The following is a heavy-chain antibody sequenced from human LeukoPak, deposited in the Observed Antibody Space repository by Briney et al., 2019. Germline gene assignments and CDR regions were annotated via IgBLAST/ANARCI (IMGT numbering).Heavy chain of an antibody. J-gene: IGHJ4*02. D-gene: IGHD2-2*01. CDR3: ARERRLYCSSTSCYEDFDY. Sequence: GGSLRLSCAASGFTFSTYWMHWVRQAPGKGLVWVARINSDGSNTRNADSVKGRFTISRDNAKNTLYLQMNSLRAEDTAVYYCARERRLYCSSTSCYEDFDYWGQGTLVTVSS. CDR2: INSDGSNT. V-gene: IGHV3-74*01. CDR1: GFTFSTYW.